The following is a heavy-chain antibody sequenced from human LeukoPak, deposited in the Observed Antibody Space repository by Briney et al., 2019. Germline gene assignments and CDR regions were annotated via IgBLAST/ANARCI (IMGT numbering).Heavy chain of an antibody. D-gene: IGHD3-10*01. J-gene: IGHJ4*02. V-gene: IGHV4-59*01. Sequence: SVTLSLTCTVSGGSISSYYWSWIRQPPGKGLEWIGYIYYSGSTNYNPSLKSRVTISVDTSKNQFSLKLSSVTAADTAVYYCARDRGALLFDYWGQGTLVTVSS. CDR1: GGSISSYY. CDR2: IYYSGST. CDR3: ARDRGALLFDY.